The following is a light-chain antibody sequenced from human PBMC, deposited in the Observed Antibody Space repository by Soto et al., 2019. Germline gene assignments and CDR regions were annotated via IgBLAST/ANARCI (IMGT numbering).Light chain of an antibody. CDR3: QRYGSAFAK. Sequence: EIVLTQSPGTLALSPGERATLSCRASQSVSSNLAWYRQTPGQAPRLLIYGASTRATDTPARFSDSGSGIDVTPTITGVEPADFAVYYFQRYGSAFAKFGQATQLE. CDR1: QSVSSN. CDR2: GAS. V-gene: IGKV3-20*01. J-gene: IGKJ1*01.